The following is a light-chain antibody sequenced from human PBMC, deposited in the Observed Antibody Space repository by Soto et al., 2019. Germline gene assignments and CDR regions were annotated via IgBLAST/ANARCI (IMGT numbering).Light chain of an antibody. J-gene: IGLJ2*01. CDR3: QTYDSSLSGVL. CDR2: VNN. Sequence: QSVLTQPPSVSGAPGQGVTISCTGSSSNIGAGYDVHWYQQLPGTAPKLLVYVNNNRPSGVPDRFSGSKSGTSASLAITGLQAEDEAEYYCQTYDSSLSGVLFGGGTKLTVL. CDR1: SSNIGAGYD. V-gene: IGLV1-40*01.